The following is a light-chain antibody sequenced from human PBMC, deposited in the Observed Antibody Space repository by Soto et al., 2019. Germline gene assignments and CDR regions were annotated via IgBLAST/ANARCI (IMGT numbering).Light chain of an antibody. J-gene: IGKJ1*01. CDR2: KAS. Sequence: DIQMTQSPSTLSGSVGDRVTITCRASQTISSWLAWYQQKPGKAPKLLIYKASTLKSGVPSRFSGSGSGTEFTLTISSLQSEDFATYYCQHYNSYSEAFGQGTKLELK. V-gene: IGKV1-5*03. CDR1: QTISSW. CDR3: QHYNSYSEA.